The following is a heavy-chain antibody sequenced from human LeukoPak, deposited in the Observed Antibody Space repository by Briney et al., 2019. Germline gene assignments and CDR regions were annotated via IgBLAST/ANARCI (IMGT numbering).Heavy chain of an antibody. CDR2: IYTSGST. Sequence: PSETLSLTCTVSGGSISSYYWSWIRQPAGKGLEWIGRIYTSGSTNYNPSLKSRVTMSVDTSKNQFSLKLSSVTAADTAVYYCARVNSYYYDSSGYYIFDYWGQGALVTVSS. J-gene: IGHJ4*02. CDR3: ARVNSYYYDSSGYYIFDY. D-gene: IGHD3-22*01. V-gene: IGHV4-4*07. CDR1: GGSISSYY.